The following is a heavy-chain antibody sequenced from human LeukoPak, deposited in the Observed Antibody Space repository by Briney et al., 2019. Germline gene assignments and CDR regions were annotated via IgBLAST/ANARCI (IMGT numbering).Heavy chain of an antibody. V-gene: IGHV3-23*01. J-gene: IGHJ4*02. D-gene: IGHD5-18*01. CDR3: AKDALDTAMATSFAY. Sequence: TGGSLRLSCAASGFTFSSYAMSWVRQAPGKGLEWVSAISGSGGSTYYADSVKGRFTISRDNSKSTLYLQMNSLRAEDTAVYYCAKDALDTAMATSFAYWGQGTLVTVSS. CDR1: GFTFSSYA. CDR2: ISGSGGST.